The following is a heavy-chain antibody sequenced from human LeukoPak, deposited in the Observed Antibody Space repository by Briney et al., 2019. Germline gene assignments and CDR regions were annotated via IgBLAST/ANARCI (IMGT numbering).Heavy chain of an antibody. CDR3: ARDGLSATDGYNAGYYFDY. CDR2: IIPILGIA. Sequence: SVKVSCKASGGTLSSYAISWVRQAPGQGLEWMGRIIPILGIANYAQKFQGRVTITADRSTSTAYMELSSLRSEDTAVYYCARDGLSATDGYNAGYYFDYWGQGTLVTVSS. CDR1: GGTLSSYA. D-gene: IGHD5-24*01. J-gene: IGHJ4*02. V-gene: IGHV1-69*04.